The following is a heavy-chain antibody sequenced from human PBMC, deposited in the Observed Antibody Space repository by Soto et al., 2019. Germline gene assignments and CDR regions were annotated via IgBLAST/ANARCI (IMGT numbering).Heavy chain of an antibody. CDR3: AKSGTFHHYGMDV. CDR2: ISYDGSNK. Sequence: PGGSLRLSCAASGFTFSSYGMHWVRQAPGKGLEWVAVISYDGSNKYYADSVKGRFTISRDNSKNTLYLQMNSLRAEDTAVYYCAKSGTFHHYGMDVWGQGTTVTVSS. J-gene: IGHJ6*02. CDR1: GFTFSSYG. V-gene: IGHV3-30*18. D-gene: IGHD1-1*01.